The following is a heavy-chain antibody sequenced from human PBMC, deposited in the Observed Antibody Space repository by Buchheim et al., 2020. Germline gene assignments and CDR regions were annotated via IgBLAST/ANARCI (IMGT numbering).Heavy chain of an antibody. D-gene: IGHD4-17*01. CDR2: ISHDGSNK. Sequence: QLQLVESGGGVVQPGRSLRLSCAASGFTFSSYGMHWVRQAPGKGLEWVAVISHDGSNKYYADSVKGRFTISRDNSKYTLYLQMNSLRAEDTAVYHCAKSPFSYGDYAGDYWGQGTL. V-gene: IGHV3-30*18. CDR3: AKSPFSYGDYAGDY. CDR1: GFTFSSYG. J-gene: IGHJ4*02.